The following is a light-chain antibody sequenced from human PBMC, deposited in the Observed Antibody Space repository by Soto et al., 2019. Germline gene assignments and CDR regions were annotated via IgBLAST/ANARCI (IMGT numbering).Light chain of an antibody. Sequence: IRVSHSASSVSASIGDRVTITCRASQSISSYLNWYQQKPGKAPKLLIYAASNLQSGVPSRFSGSGSGTEFTLTISSLQPEDFATYYCQQTDSTPLTFGGGTKVDIK. CDR3: QQTDSTPLT. V-gene: IGKV1-39*01. J-gene: IGKJ4*01. CDR2: AAS. CDR1: QSISSY.